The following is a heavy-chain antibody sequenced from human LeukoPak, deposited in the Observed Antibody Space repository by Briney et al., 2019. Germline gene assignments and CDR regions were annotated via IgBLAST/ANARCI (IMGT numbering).Heavy chain of an antibody. V-gene: IGHV3-23*01. CDR2: ISGSGGST. CDR1: GFTFSSYA. D-gene: IGHD1-26*01. Sequence: GASLRLSCAASGFTFSSYAMSWVRQAPGKGLEWVSAISGSGGSTYYAHSVKGRFTISRDNSKNTLYLQMNSLRAEDTAVYYCAKEMLGELLPISWDYWGQGTLVTVSS. J-gene: IGHJ4*02. CDR3: AKEMLGELLPISWDY.